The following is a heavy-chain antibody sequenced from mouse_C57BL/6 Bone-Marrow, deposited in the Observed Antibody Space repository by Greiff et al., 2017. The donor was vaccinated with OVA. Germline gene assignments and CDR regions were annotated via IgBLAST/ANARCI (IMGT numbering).Heavy chain of an antibody. CDR3: ARDGDPYFDY. D-gene: IGHD2-3*01. CDR1: GYTFTSYW. V-gene: IGHV1-50*01. J-gene: IGHJ2*01. Sequence: VQLQQPGAELVKPGASVKLSCKASGYTFTSYWMQWVKQRPGQGLEWIGEIYPSDSNTNYNQKFKGKATLTVDTSSSTAYMQLSSLTSEDSAVYYCARDGDPYFDYWGQGTTLTVSS. CDR2: IYPSDSNT.